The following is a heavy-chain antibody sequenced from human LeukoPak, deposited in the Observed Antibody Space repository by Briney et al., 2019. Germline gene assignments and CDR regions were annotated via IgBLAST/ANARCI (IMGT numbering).Heavy chain of an antibody. Sequence: ASVTVSCKASGYTFTSYAMHWVRQAPGQRLEWMGWINAGNGNTKYSQKFQGRVTITRDTSASTAYMELSRLRSEDTAVYYCARVDLVQQWLVPSGDCWGQGTLVTVSS. V-gene: IGHV1-3*01. CDR3: ARVDLVQQWLVPSGDC. D-gene: IGHD6-19*01. CDR2: INAGNGNT. J-gene: IGHJ4*02. CDR1: GYTFTSYA.